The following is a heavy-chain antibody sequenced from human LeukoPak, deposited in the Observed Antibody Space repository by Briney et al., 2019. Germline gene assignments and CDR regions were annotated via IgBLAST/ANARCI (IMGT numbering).Heavy chain of an antibody. CDR3: ARVRPGDYYDSSGYWGWFDP. Sequence: GASVKVSCKASGYTFTGYYMHWVRQAPGQGLEWMGWINPNSGGTNYAQKFQGRVTMTRDTSISTVYMELSRLRSDDTAVYYCARVRPGDYYDSSGYWGWFDPWGQGTLVTVSS. J-gene: IGHJ5*02. CDR2: INPNSGGT. V-gene: IGHV1-2*02. CDR1: GYTFTGYY. D-gene: IGHD3-22*01.